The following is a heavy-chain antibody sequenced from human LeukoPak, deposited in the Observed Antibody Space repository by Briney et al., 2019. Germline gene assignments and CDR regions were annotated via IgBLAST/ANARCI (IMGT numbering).Heavy chain of an antibody. Sequence: GGSLRLSCAASGFTFSSYGMHWVRQAPGQGLEWMGWVNLNTGGTNYAQKFQGRVTMTRDTSISTAYMELSSLTSDDTAVYYCARDQAGDGLDVWGRGTMVTVSS. J-gene: IGHJ3*01. V-gene: IGHV1-2*02. D-gene: IGHD6-19*01. CDR1: GFTFSSYG. CDR2: VNLNTGGT. CDR3: ARDQAGDGLDV.